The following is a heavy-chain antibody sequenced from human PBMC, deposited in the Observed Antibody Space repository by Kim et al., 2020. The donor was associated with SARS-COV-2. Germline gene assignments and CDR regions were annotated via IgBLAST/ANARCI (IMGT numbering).Heavy chain of an antibody. J-gene: IGHJ4*02. D-gene: IGHD5-18*01. V-gene: IGHV3-64D*06. Sequence: YADSVRGRFTVSRDKSKNTVYLQMNTLRDEDSSGYYCVIIRGDTSGSFDYWGQGILVTVSS. CDR3: VIIRGDTSGSFDY.